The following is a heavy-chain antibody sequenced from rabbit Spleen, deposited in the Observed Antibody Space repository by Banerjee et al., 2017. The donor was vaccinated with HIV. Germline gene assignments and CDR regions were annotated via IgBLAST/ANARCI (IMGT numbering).Heavy chain of an antibody. Sequence: QSLEESGGGLVQPEGSLTLTCTASGISFGFSDYMCWVRQAPGKGLEWIACIDAGSSDFTYHASWAKGRFTISKTSSTTVTLQMTSLTAADTATYFCARDSSSSFSSYGMDLWGPGTLVT. J-gene: IGHJ6*01. CDR3: ARDSSSSFSSYGMDL. CDR2: IDAGSSDFT. D-gene: IGHD1-1*01. V-gene: IGHV1S40*01. CDR1: GISFGFSDY.